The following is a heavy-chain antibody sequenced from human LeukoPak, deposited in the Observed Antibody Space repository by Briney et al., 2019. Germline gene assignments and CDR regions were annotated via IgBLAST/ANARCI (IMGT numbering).Heavy chain of an antibody. V-gene: IGHV4-59*12. Sequence: SETLSLTCTVSGGSISSYYWSWIRQPPGKGLEWIGYIYYSGSTNYNPSLKSRVTISVDTSKNQFSLKLSSVTAADTAVYYCARGPYSSSWYLAWFDPWGQGTLVTVSS. CDR2: IYYSGST. CDR1: GGSISSYY. D-gene: IGHD6-13*01. J-gene: IGHJ5*02. CDR3: ARGPYSSSWYLAWFDP.